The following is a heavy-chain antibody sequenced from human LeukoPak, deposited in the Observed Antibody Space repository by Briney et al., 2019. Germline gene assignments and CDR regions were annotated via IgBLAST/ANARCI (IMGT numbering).Heavy chain of an antibody. CDR2: IYYSGST. V-gene: IGHV4-59*01. Sequence: RTSETLSLTCAVSGGSISSYYWSWIRQPPGKGLEWIGYIYYSGSTNYNPSLKSRVTISVDTSKNQFSLKLSSVTAADTAVYYCARDNYYYYMDVWGKGTTVTVSS. CDR3: ARDNYYYYMDV. CDR1: GGSISSYY. J-gene: IGHJ6*03.